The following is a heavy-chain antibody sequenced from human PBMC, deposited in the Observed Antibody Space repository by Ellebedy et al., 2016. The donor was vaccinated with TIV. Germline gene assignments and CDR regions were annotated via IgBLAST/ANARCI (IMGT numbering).Heavy chain of an antibody. CDR3: ARFVRATKAFDI. D-gene: IGHD5-12*01. CDR1: GGSISSSSYY. CDR2: IYYSGST. J-gene: IGHJ3*02. Sequence: MPSETLSLTCTVSGGSISSSSYYWGWIRLPPGKGLEWIGNIYYSGSTYYNTSLQSRVTISVDTSKNQFSLWLNSVTAADTAVYYCARFVRATKAFDIWGQGTMVTVSS. V-gene: IGHV4-39*07.